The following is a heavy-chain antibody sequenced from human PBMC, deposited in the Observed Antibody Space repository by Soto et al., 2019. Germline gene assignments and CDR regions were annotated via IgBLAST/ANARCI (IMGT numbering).Heavy chain of an antibody. CDR2: IKAYNGNT. CDR1: GYTFTRYG. J-gene: IGHJ4*02. V-gene: IGHV1-18*01. CDR3: ARDAAVGLFDY. D-gene: IGHD1-26*01. Sequence: QVQLVQSGAEVKKPGASVKVSCKASGYTFTRYGISWVRQAPGQGLEWMGWIKAYNGNTKYAQKLPGRDTMTTDTSTSTAYMELRSRRTDDTAVYYCARDAAVGLFDYWGQGTLVTVSS.